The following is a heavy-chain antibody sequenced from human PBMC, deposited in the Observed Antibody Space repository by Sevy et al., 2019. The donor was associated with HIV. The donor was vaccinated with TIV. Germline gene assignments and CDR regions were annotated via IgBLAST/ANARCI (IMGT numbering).Heavy chain of an antibody. CDR2: IKEDGSEK. V-gene: IGHV3-7*03. CDR1: GFTFSTHW. J-gene: IGHJ4*02. Sequence: GGSLRLSCAASGFTFSTHWMSWVRQGPGKGLELVASIKEDGSEKYYVDSVKGRFTISRDNAKNALFLQMNSLRAEDTAVYYCAKDVYWGQGTLVTVSS. CDR3: AKDVY.